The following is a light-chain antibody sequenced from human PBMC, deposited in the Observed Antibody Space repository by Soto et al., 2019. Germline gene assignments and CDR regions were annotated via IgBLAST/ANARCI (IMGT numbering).Light chain of an antibody. V-gene: IGKV3-20*01. J-gene: IGKJ5*01. CDR1: QIVISIC. CDR2: GAS. Sequence: EIVLTQSPGTLSLSPGERATLSFMAIQIVISICVSCYQQKPCQAPRLLIYGASSRATGIPDRFSGSGSGTDFSLTISRLEPEDFAVYYCQQYGSSQGITFGQGTRLEIK. CDR3: QQYGSSQGIT.